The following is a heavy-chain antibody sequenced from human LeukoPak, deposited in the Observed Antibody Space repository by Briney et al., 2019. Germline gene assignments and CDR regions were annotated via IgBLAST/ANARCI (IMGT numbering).Heavy chain of an antibody. CDR2: IYTSGST. Sequence: SETLSLTCTVSGGSISSYYWSWIRLPVGKGLEWIGHIYTSGSTNYNPSLKSRVTMSVDTSKNQFSLKLSSVTAADTAVYYCARDPRYYSSGSYNWFDPWVQGTLVTVSS. D-gene: IGHD6-19*01. CDR1: GGSISSYY. J-gene: IGHJ5*02. V-gene: IGHV4-4*07. CDR3: ARDPRYYSSGSYNWFDP.